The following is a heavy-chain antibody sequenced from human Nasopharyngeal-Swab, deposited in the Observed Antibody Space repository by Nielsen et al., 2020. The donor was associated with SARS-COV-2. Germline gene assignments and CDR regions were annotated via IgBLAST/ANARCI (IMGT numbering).Heavy chain of an antibody. Sequence: GESLKISCAASGFTFSSYAMSWVRQAPGKGLEWVSAISGSGGGTYYADSVKGRFTISRDNSKNTLYLQMNSLRAEDTAVYYCAKDPFTMIVGGDYWGQGTLVTVSS. V-gene: IGHV3-23*01. CDR1: GFTFSSYA. CDR2: ISGSGGGT. CDR3: AKDPFTMIVGGDY. J-gene: IGHJ4*02. D-gene: IGHD3-22*01.